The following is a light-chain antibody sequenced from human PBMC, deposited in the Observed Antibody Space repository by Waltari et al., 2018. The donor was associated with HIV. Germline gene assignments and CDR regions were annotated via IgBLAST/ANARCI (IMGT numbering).Light chain of an antibody. Sequence: QSALTQPASVSGSPGQSITISCTGTRRAVGGYNYVSWYQQHPGEAPKLIIYDVSNRPSGVSNRFSGSKSGNTASLTISGLQAEDEADYYCSSYTIKSTLEFGGGTKLTVL. CDR1: RRAVGGYNY. V-gene: IGLV2-14*03. CDR2: DVS. J-gene: IGLJ2*01. CDR3: SSYTIKSTLE.